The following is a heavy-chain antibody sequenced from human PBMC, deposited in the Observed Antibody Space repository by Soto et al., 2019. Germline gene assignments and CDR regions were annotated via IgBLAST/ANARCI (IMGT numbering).Heavy chain of an antibody. CDR1: GGSFSGYY. D-gene: IGHD3-16*02. CDR3: ARDRRIRLGDFSMGAMDV. J-gene: IGHJ6*02. V-gene: IGHV4-34*01. Sequence: HSETLSLTCAVYGGSFSGYYWSWIRQPPGKGLEWIGYIYYSGSTNYNPSLKTRVAISIDTSNNQFSLKVRSVTAADTAIYYCARDRRIRLGDFSMGAMDVWGQGSTVTVSS. CDR2: IYYSGST.